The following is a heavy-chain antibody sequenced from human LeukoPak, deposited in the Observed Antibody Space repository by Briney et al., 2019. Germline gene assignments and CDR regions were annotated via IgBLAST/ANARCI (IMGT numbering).Heavy chain of an antibody. CDR3: ARDGVGAFDI. Sequence: GGSLRLSCAASGFTVSTNYMSWVRQAPGKGLEWVSVIYSGDTTFYADSVRGKFTISRDNSKNTLYLQMNSLRAEDTAVYYCARDGVGAFDIWGQGTMVTVSS. V-gene: IGHV3-66*01. CDR1: GFTVSTNY. CDR2: IYSGDTT. D-gene: IGHD3-10*01. J-gene: IGHJ3*02.